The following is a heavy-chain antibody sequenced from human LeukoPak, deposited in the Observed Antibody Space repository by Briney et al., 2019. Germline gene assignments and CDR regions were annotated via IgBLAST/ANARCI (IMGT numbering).Heavy chain of an antibody. D-gene: IGHD2-15*01. CDR1: GFTFSSYS. V-gene: IGHV3-21*01. CDR2: ISSSSSYI. CDR3: ARDPGYCSGGSCYSVDY. Sequence: PGGSLRLSCAASGFTFSSYSMTWVRQAPGKGLEWVSSISSSSSYIYYADSVKGRFTISRDNAKNSLYLQMNSLRAEDTAVYYCARDPGYCSGGSCYSVDYWGQGTLVTVSS. J-gene: IGHJ4*02.